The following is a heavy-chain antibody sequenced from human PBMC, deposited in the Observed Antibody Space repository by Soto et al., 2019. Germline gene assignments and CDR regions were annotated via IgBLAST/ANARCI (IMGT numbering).Heavy chain of an antibody. D-gene: IGHD4-4*01. CDR3: ARDGDGRMTTNPYYYNGMDV. J-gene: IGHJ6*02. Sequence: SETLSLTCTVSGGALCSYYWSCSRQAPVKGREWIGYVFYTGRANYNASLKSRVSISLDTSNYQFSLKLSSVTAADTAVYYCARDGDGRMTTNPYYYNGMDVWGPGTTVTVSS. CDR1: GGALCSYY. CDR2: VFYTGRA. V-gene: IGHV4-59*01.